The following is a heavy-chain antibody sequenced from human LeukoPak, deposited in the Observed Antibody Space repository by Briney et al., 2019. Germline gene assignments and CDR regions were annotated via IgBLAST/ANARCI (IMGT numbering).Heavy chain of an antibody. CDR2: ISYDGSYK. CDR1: GFTFSSYG. V-gene: IGHV3-30*18. J-gene: IGHJ4*02. Sequence: GGSLRLSCAASGFTFSSYGMHWVRQAPGKGLEWVALISYDGSYKYYADSVKGRFTISGDNSKNSLYLQLNSLRAEDTAVYYCAKDQSVYWLGRPRTPFDYWGQGTLVTVSS. D-gene: IGHD6-19*01. CDR3: AKDQSVYWLGRPRTPFDY.